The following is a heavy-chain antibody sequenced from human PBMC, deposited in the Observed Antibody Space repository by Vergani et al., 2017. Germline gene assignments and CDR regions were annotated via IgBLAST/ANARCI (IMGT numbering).Heavy chain of an antibody. D-gene: IGHD3-16*02. Sequence: QVQLQEWGAGLLKTSETLSLTCGVSGGSFSDYYWSWIRQAPGMGLEWSGEVNHGGSTNYNPSLKSRVSISVDTSKNQFYLQLTSVTAADSALYFCASIARAPTRRNPPPDYWGQGILVTVSS. J-gene: IGHJ4*02. CDR2: VNHGGST. CDR1: GGSFSDYY. CDR3: ASIARAPTRRNPPPDY. V-gene: IGHV4-34*01.